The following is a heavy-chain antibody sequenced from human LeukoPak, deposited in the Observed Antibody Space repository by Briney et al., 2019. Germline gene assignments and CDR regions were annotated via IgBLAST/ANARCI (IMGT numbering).Heavy chain of an antibody. V-gene: IGHV3-23*01. CDR3: AKWDSSSWYAGRFDP. D-gene: IGHD6-13*01. J-gene: IGHJ5*02. CDR1: GFTFSSYG. CDR2: ISGSGDTT. Sequence: GGSLRLSCAASGFTFSSYGMSWVRPAPGKGLEWVSAISGSGDTTYYADSVKGRFTISRDNSKNTLYVQMNSLRAEDTAVYYCAKWDSSSWYAGRFDPWGQGTLVTVSS.